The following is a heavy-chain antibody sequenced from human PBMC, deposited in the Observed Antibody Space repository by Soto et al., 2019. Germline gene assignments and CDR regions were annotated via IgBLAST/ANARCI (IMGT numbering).Heavy chain of an antibody. J-gene: IGHJ4*02. CDR2: INPVESEK. Sequence: ESGGGLVQPGGSLRLSCAASGFTFSNSWMSWVRQAPGKGLEWVADINPVESEKYYVDSVKGRFTVSRDNTKNSLYLQMNSLRVEDTALYYCARDPAWGSLDYWGLGTLVTVSS. CDR1: GFTFSNSW. CDR3: ARDPAWGSLDY. D-gene: IGHD7-27*01. V-gene: IGHV3-7*01.